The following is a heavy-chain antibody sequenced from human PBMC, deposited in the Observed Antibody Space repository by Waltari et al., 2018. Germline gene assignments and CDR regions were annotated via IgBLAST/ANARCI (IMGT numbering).Heavy chain of an antibody. CDR2: IIPILGIA. CDR3: AREEDGDYPLDY. Sequence: QVQLVQSGAEVQKPGSSVKVSCKASGGTFSSYTISWGRQAPGQGLEWMGRIIPILGIANYAQKFQGRVTITADKSTSTAYMELSSLRSEDTAVYYCAREEDGDYPLDYWGQGTLVTVSS. D-gene: IGHD4-17*01. CDR1: GGTFSSYT. J-gene: IGHJ4*02. V-gene: IGHV1-69*08.